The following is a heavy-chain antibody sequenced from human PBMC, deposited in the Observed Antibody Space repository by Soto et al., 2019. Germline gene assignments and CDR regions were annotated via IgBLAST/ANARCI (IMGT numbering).Heavy chain of an antibody. D-gene: IGHD3-16*01. V-gene: IGHV3-7*01. CDR3: AAGTMMNFYYYYMDV. Sequence: EVQLVESGGGLVQPGGSLRLSCAASGFTFSSYWMTWVRQAPGKGLEWVANIKQDGSEKYYLDSLKGRFTISRDNAKNSLYLQMNSLRVEDTAVYYCAAGTMMNFYYYYMDVWGKGTTVTVSS. J-gene: IGHJ6*03. CDR2: IKQDGSEK. CDR1: GFTFSSYW.